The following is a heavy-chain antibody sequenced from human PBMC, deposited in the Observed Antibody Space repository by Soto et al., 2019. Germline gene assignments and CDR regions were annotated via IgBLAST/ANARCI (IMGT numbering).Heavy chain of an antibody. V-gene: IGHV3-66*04. J-gene: IGHJ4*02. D-gene: IGHD5-18*01. Sequence: EVQLVESGGGLVQPGGSLRLSCAASGFTVSSNYMSWVRQAPGKGLEWVSVIYSGGSAYYADSVKGRFTISRDNSKNTLYLQMNSLRAYDTAVYYCARHGYSYGGGYFDYGGQGTLVTVSS. CDR2: IYSGGSA. CDR3: ARHGYSYGGGYFDY. CDR1: GFTVSSNY.